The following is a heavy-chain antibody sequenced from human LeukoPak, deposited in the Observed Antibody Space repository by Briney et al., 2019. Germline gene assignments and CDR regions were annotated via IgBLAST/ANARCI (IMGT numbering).Heavy chain of an antibody. D-gene: IGHD3/OR15-3a*01. CDR3: ARDADWASDH. CDR1: GFTFKNHW. J-gene: IGHJ4*02. CDR2: MKQDGSEQ. Sequence: GGSLRLSCVGSGFTFKNHWMVWVRQAPGKGLEWVANMKQDGSEQYYGDSVRGRFTISRDNAKNSLYLQMNSLRAADTTVYYCARDADWASDHWGQGTLVTVSS. V-gene: IGHV3-7*01.